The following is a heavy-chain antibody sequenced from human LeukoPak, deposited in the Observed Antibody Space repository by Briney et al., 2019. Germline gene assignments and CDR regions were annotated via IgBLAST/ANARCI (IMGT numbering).Heavy chain of an antibody. CDR3: AREPPHCGGDCFSLLDN. V-gene: IGHV3-48*03. Sequence: GGSLRLSCVASGFSFRSHEMNWVRQAPGKGLEWVAYISGSGSLIYYADSVRGRFTISRDNAKDSLSLQMNNLRAEDTAVFYCAREPPHCGGDCFSLLDNWGQGTLVTVSS. CDR2: ISGSGSLI. CDR1: GFSFRSHE. D-gene: IGHD2-21*02. J-gene: IGHJ4*02.